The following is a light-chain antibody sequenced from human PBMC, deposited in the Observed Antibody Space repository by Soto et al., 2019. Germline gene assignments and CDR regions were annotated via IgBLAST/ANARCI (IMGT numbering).Light chain of an antibody. Sequence: DIVMTQSPDSLAVSLGERATINCKSSQSVLYNSNNKNYLTWYQHKPGQPPKLLIYWASTRESGVPDRFSGSGSGKDFTLPISSLQAEDGAVYYCQQYYSPPPPFGGGTKVEIK. J-gene: IGKJ4*01. CDR3: QQYYSPPPP. CDR2: WAS. V-gene: IGKV4-1*01. CDR1: QSVLYNSNNKNY.